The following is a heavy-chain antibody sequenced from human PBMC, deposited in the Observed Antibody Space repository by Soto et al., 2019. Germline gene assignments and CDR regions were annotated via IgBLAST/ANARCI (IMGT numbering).Heavy chain of an antibody. J-gene: IGHJ4*02. Sequence: GGSLRLSCAASGFSFSTYGMHWVRQAPGKGLEWVSAISGSGGSTYYADSVKGRFTISRDNSKNTLYLQMNSLRAEDTAVYYCARDRGYCSSTSCSQFGYWGQGTLVTVSS. CDR1: GFSFSTYG. D-gene: IGHD2-2*01. CDR3: ARDRGYCSSTSCSQFGY. V-gene: IGHV3-23*01. CDR2: ISGSGGST.